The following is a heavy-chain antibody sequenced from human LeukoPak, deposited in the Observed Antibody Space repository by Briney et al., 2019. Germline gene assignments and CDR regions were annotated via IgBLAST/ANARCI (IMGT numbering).Heavy chain of an antibody. D-gene: IGHD1-26*01. CDR3: AREGGSDVRIDY. Sequence: GGSLRLSCAASGFTFSSYEMNWVRQAPGKGLEWVSSISSSSSYIYYADSVKGRFTISRDNAKNSLYLQMNSLRAEDTAVYYCAREGGSDVRIDYWGQGTLVTVSS. J-gene: IGHJ4*02. CDR2: ISSSSSYI. CDR1: GFTFSSYE. V-gene: IGHV3-21*01.